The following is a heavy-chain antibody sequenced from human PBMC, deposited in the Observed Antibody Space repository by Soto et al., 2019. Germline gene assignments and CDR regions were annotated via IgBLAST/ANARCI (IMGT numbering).Heavy chain of an antibody. D-gene: IGHD3-16*01. Sequence: GASVKVSCKASGGTFSSYAISWVRQAPGQGLEWMGGIIPIFGTANYAQKFQGRVTITADESTSTAYMELSSLRSEDTAVYYCARDRSYGSSDSFDYWGQGTLVTVSS. V-gene: IGHV1-69*13. CDR1: GGTFSSYA. J-gene: IGHJ4*02. CDR2: IIPIFGTA. CDR3: ARDRSYGSSDSFDY.